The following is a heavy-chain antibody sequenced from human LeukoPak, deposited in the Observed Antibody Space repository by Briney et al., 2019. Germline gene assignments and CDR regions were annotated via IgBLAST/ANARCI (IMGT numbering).Heavy chain of an antibody. J-gene: IGHJ5*02. CDR3: ARRYFDWLLRYNWFDP. V-gene: IGHV4-34*01. CDR1: GGSFSGYY. CDR2: INHSGST. Sequence: SETLSLTCAVYGGSFSGYYWSWIRQPPGKGLEWIGEINHSGSTNYNPFLKSRVTISVDTSKNQFSLKLSSVTAADTAVYYCARRYFDWLLRYNWFDPWGQGTLVTVSS. D-gene: IGHD3-9*01.